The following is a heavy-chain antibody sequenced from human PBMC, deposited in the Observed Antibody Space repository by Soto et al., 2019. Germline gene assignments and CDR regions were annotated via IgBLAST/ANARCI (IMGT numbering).Heavy chain of an antibody. CDR2: ISYDGSNK. Sequence: QVQLVESGGGVVQPGRSLRLSCAASGFTFSSYGMHWVRQAPGKGLEWVAVISYDGSNKYYPDSVKGRFTISRDNSKNTLYLQMNSLRAEDTAVYYCAKRSGIYDYVWGSSLDYWGQGTLVTVSS. J-gene: IGHJ4*02. CDR3: AKRSGIYDYVWGSSLDY. V-gene: IGHV3-30*18. CDR1: GFTFSSYG. D-gene: IGHD3-16*01.